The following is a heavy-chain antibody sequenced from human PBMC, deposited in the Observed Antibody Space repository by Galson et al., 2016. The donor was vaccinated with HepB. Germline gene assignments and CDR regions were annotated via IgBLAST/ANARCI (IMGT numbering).Heavy chain of an antibody. J-gene: IGHJ4*02. CDR2: VWHDGSKK. Sequence: SLRLSCAASGFTFRTYAIHWVRQAPGKGLEWVAVVWHDGSKKYYADSVKGRFTISRDNSQNTMYLQMTSLRGEDSAMYYCAREGVLWSQGGGFVFWGQGTLVTVSS. CDR3: AREGVLWSQGGGFVF. CDR1: GFTFRTYA. V-gene: IGHV3-33*01. D-gene: IGHD3-16*01.